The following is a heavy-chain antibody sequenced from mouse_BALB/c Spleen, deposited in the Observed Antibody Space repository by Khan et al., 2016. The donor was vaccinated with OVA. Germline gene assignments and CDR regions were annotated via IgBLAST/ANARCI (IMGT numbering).Heavy chain of an antibody. CDR1: GYTFTDYY. CDR3: ARRNYFGYTFAY. D-gene: IGHD1-2*01. V-gene: IGHV1-77*01. CDR2: ISPGSGDI. J-gene: IGHJ3*01. Sequence: QVQLQQSGAELARPGASVKLSCKASGYTFTDYYINWVKQRTGQGLEWIGEISPGSGDIYYNARFKGKATLTADKSSSTAYMQLSSLTSEASAVFFGARRNYFGYTFAYWGQGTLVTVSA.